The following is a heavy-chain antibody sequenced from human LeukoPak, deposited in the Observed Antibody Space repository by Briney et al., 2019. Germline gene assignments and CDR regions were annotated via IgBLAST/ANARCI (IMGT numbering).Heavy chain of an antibody. J-gene: IGHJ6*02. Sequence: PSETLSLTCTVSGGSITSHYWSWIRQPPGKGLEWIGYMYYSGSTKYNPSLKSRVTISVDTSKKQFSLKLSSVTTADTAVYYCARSIVAAGIVSDYYYYAMDVWGQGTTVTVSS. CDR1: GGSITSHY. CDR3: ARSIVAAGIVSDYYYYAMDV. CDR2: MYYSGST. V-gene: IGHV4-59*08. D-gene: IGHD6-13*01.